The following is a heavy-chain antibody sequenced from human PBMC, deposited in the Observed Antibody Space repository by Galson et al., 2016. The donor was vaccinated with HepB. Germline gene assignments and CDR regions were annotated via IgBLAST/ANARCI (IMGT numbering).Heavy chain of an antibody. D-gene: IGHD2/OR15-2a*01. CDR2: ITGRGT. CDR3: AGAIDQSPYYFYYGVDL. V-gene: IGHV3-23*01. CDR1: GITFSSYV. J-gene: IGHJ6*02. Sequence: SLRLSCAASGITFSSYVMHWVRQAPGRGLEWVSTITGRGTFYADSVTGRFTISRDDSKDTLYLQMNSLRADDTGVYYCAGAIDQSPYYFYYGVDLWGQGTTVTVSS.